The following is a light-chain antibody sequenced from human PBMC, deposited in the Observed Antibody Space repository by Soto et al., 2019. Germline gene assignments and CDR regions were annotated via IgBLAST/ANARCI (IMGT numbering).Light chain of an antibody. CDR1: SSNIGSKT. CDR3: AAWDDRLNGAV. CDR2: SNN. V-gene: IGLV1-44*01. J-gene: IGLJ7*01. Sequence: QPVLTQPPSASGTPGQRVTISCSGSSSNIGSKTVNWYQQVPGTAPKLLIYSNNQRPSGVPDRFSGSKSGTSASLAISGLQSEDEAEYYCAAWDDRLNGAVLGGGTQLTVL.